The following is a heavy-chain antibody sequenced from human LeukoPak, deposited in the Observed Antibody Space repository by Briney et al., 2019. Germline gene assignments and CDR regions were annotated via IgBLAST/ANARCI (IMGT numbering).Heavy chain of an antibody. D-gene: IGHD3-22*01. CDR3: ARERGDSSGYYSPYYYYYYMDV. Sequence: SETLSLTCAVSGGSISSYYWSWIRQPAGKGLEWIGRIYTSGSTNYNPSLKSRVTMSVDTSKNQFSLKLSSVTAADTAVYYCARERGDSSGYYSPYYYYYYMDVWGKGTTVTVS. CDR2: IYTSGST. CDR1: GGSISSYY. V-gene: IGHV4-4*07. J-gene: IGHJ6*03.